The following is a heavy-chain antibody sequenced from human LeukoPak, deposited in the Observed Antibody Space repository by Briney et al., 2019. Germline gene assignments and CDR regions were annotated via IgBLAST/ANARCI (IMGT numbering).Heavy chain of an antibody. V-gene: IGHV4-39*01. CDR2: IYYSGST. CDR3: ARATYYDLWSGYFHFDY. CDR1: GGSISSSSYY. D-gene: IGHD3-3*01. Sequence: SETLSLTCTVSGGSISSSSYYWGWIRQPPGKGLEWIGSIYYSGSTYYNPSLKSRVTISVDTSKNQFSLKLSSVTAADTAVYYCARATYYDLWSGYFHFDYWGQGTLVTVSS. J-gene: IGHJ4*02.